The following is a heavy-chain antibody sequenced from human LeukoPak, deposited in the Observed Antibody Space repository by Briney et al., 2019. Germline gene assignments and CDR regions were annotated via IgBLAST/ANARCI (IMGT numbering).Heavy chain of an antibody. V-gene: IGHV3-49*03. CDR2: IRSKAYGGTT. CDR1: GYSISSGYY. CDR3: TTGPMDYGSGSYPLDY. Sequence: LSLTCTVSGYSISSGYYWGWIRQPPGKGLEWVGFIRSKAYGGTTEYAASVKGRFTISRDDSKSIAYLQMNSLKTEDTAVYYCTTGPMDYGSGSYPLDYWGQGTLVTVSS. D-gene: IGHD3-10*01. J-gene: IGHJ4*02.